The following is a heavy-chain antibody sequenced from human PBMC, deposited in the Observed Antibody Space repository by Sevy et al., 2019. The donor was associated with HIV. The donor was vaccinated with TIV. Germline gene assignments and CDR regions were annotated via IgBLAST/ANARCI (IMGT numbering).Heavy chain of an antibody. CDR2: ISYHGSNK. J-gene: IGHJ4*02. CDR1: GFTFSSYA. V-gene: IGHV3-30-3*01. Sequence: GGSLRLSCAASGFTFSSYAMHWVRQAPGKGLEWVAVISYHGSNKYYADSVKGRFTISRDNSKNTLYLQMNSLRAEDTALYYCARDNPGISAAGTEFGYFDYWGQGTLVTVSS. CDR3: ARDNPGISAAGTEFGYFDY. D-gene: IGHD6-13*01.